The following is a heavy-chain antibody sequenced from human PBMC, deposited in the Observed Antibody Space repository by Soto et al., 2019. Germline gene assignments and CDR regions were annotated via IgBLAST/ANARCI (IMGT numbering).Heavy chain of an antibody. CDR1: GGSISSGDYY. CDR2: IYYSGST. D-gene: IGHD1-7*01. Sequence: SETLSLTCTVSGGSISSGDYYWSWIRQPPGKGLEWIGYIYYSGSTYYNPSLKSRVTISVDTSKNQFSLKLSSVTAADTAVYYCARGITGTSGYWFDPWGQGTLVTV. V-gene: IGHV4-30-4*01. CDR3: ARGITGTSGYWFDP. J-gene: IGHJ5*02.